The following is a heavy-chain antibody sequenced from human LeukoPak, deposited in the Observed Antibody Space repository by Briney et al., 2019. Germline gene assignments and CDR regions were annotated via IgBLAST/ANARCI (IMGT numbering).Heavy chain of an antibody. CDR1: GYTFTSYG. Sequence: GASVKVSFKASGYTFTSYGISWVRPAPGQGLEWMGWISSYSGNTNYAQKIQGRVTLTTDTPTSTAYMELSSLRSDDTAVYYCARVSGMMVAVIAHSYDYWGQGTLVTVSS. D-gene: IGHD3-22*01. J-gene: IGHJ4*02. CDR3: ARVSGMMVAVIAHSYDY. CDR2: ISSYSGNT. V-gene: IGHV1-18*01.